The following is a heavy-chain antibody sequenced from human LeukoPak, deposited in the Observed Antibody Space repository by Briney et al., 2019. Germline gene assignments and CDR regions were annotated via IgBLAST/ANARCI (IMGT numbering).Heavy chain of an antibody. CDR2: ISGSGGST. CDR1: GFTFNSYA. J-gene: IGHJ6*03. CDR3: AKGARGSYPLGSYMDV. V-gene: IGHV3-23*01. Sequence: GGSLRVFCAASGFTFNSYAMSWVRQAPGKGLEWVSAISGSGGSTYYADSVKGRFTISRENSKNTLYPQMNSLRAEDTAVYYCAKGARGSYPLGSYMDVWGKGTTVTVSS. D-gene: IGHD1-26*01.